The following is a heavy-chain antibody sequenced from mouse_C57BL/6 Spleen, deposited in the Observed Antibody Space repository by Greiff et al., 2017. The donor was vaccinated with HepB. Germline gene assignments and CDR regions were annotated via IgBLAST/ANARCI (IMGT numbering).Heavy chain of an antibody. J-gene: IGHJ3*01. Sequence: VQLQQSGTVLARPGASVKMSCKTSGYTFTSYWMHWVKQRPGQGLEWIGAIYPGNSDTSYNQKFKGKAKLTAVTSASTAYMELSSLTNEDSAVYYCTKEEITTVPWFAYWGQGTLVTVSA. D-gene: IGHD1-1*01. CDR3: TKEEITTVPWFAY. CDR1: GYTFTSYW. V-gene: IGHV1-5*01. CDR2: IYPGNSDT.